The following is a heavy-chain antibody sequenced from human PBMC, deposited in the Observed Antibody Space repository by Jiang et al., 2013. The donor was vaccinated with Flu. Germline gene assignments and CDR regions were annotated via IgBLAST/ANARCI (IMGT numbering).Heavy chain of an antibody. CDR1: GYTLTELS. Sequence: GAEVKKPGASVKVSCKVSGYTLTELSMHWVRQAPGKGLEWMGGFDPEDGETIYAQKFQGRVTMTEDTSTDTAYMELSSLRSEDTAVYYCATADHLEWLLSFDYWGQGTLVTVSS. CDR3: ATADHLEWLLSFDY. J-gene: IGHJ4*02. CDR2: FDPEDGET. D-gene: IGHD3-3*01. V-gene: IGHV1-24*01.